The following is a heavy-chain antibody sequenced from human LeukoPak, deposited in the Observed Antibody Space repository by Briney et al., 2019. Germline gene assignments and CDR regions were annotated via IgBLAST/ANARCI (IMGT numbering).Heavy chain of an antibody. J-gene: IGHJ6*02. D-gene: IGHD2-21*02. CDR3: AKATAPYYYGMDV. CDR1: GFTFSSYS. V-gene: IGHV3-48*02. Sequence: GGSLRLSCAASGFTFSSYSMNWVRQAPGKGLEWVSYISSGSSAIYYADSVKGRFTISRDNAKNSLFLQLNSLRDEDTAVYYCAKATAPYYYGMDVWGQGTTVTVSS. CDR2: ISSGSSAI.